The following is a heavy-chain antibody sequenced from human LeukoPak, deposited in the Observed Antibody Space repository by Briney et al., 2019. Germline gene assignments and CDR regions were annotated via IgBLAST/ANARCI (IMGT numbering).Heavy chain of an antibody. J-gene: IGHJ3*02. D-gene: IGHD2-8*01. Sequence: PGGSLRLSCAASGFTFSDYYMSWIRQAPGKGLEWASYISSSGSTIYYADSVKGRFTISRDNAKNSLYLQMNSLRAEDTAVYYCARDCTAPMLFDIWGQGTMVTVSS. V-gene: IGHV3-11*01. CDR2: ISSSGSTI. CDR3: ARDCTAPMLFDI. CDR1: GFTFSDYY.